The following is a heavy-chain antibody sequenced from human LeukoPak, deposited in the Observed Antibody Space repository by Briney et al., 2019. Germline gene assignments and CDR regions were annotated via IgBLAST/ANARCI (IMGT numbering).Heavy chain of an antibody. Sequence: PSETRSLTVTVPGASNSSYYWSWIGKPPGRGWGGMADIYYSGSTDYNPSLKSRVTISVDPSKNQFSLKLSSVTAADTVVYYCARHSPQKSLYYGMDVWGQGTTVTVSS. CDR3: ARHSPQKSLYYGMDV. CDR1: GASNSSYY. V-gene: IGHV4-59*08. CDR2: IYYSGST. J-gene: IGHJ6*02.